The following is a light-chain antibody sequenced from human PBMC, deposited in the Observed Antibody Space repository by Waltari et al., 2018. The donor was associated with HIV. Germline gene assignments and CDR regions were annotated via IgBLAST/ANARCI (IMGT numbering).Light chain of an antibody. CDR1: GSNIGTGHS. Sequence: QSVLTQPPAVSGAPGQTVTISCPGSGSNIGTGHSVPWYQQFPGTAPSLLIYSDNNRPSGAPDRFSGSKSGTSASLAISGLRAEDEADYYCQSYDTSLTGWIFGGGTKLTV. V-gene: IGLV1-40*01. CDR2: SDN. J-gene: IGLJ2*01. CDR3: QSYDTSLTGWI.